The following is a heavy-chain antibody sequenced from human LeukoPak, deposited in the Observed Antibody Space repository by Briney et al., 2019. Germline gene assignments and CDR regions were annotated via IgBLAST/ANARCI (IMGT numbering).Heavy chain of an antibody. J-gene: IGHJ4*02. CDR3: AQTSTVTTPHFDY. CDR1: GFTFSSYV. CDR2: ISYDGSNE. D-gene: IGHD4-17*01. V-gene: IGHV3-30*04. Sequence: GGSLRLSCAASGFTFSSYVMHWVRQAPGKGLEWVAIISYDGSNEYYADSVKGRFTISRDNSKNTLYLQMNSLRAEDTAVYYCAQTSTVTTPHFDYWGQGTLVTVSS.